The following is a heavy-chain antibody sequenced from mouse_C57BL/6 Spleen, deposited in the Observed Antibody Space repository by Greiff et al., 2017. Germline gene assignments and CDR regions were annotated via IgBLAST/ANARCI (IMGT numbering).Heavy chain of an antibody. Sequence: EVLVVESGGGLVKPGGSLKLSCAASGFTFSDYGMHWVRQAPEKGLEWVAYISSGSSTIYYADTVKGRFTISRDNAKNTLFLQMTRLRSEDTAMYYCARPTVVAPYAMDYWGQGTSVTVSS. V-gene: IGHV5-17*01. D-gene: IGHD1-1*01. CDR2: ISSGSSTI. CDR3: ARPTVVAPYAMDY. CDR1: GFTFSDYG. J-gene: IGHJ4*01.